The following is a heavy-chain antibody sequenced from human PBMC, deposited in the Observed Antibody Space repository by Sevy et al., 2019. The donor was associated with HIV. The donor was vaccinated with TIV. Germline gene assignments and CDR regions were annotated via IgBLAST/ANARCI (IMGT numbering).Heavy chain of an antibody. Sequence: GESLKISCKGSGYSFTSYWIGWVRQMPGKGLEWMGIIYPGDSDTRYSPSFQGQVTISADKSISTAYLQWSSLKASDTAMCYCARTMVRGVIRVPIAFDIWGQGTMVTVSS. D-gene: IGHD3-10*01. CDR3: ARTMVRGVIRVPIAFDI. V-gene: IGHV5-51*01. CDR2: IYPGDSDT. J-gene: IGHJ3*02. CDR1: GYSFTSYW.